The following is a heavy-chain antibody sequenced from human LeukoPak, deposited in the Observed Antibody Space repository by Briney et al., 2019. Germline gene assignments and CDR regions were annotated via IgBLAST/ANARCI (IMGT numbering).Heavy chain of an antibody. CDR1: GFTFGSYA. Sequence: GGSLRLSCAASGFTFGSYAMSWVRQAPGKGLEWVSGISGSGVRTYYADSVKGRFTISRDNSKNTLYLQMNSLRAEDTAVYYCAKGADYVWGSYRSFDNWFDPWGQGTLVTVSS. V-gene: IGHV3-23*01. J-gene: IGHJ5*02. CDR2: ISGSGVRT. D-gene: IGHD3-16*02. CDR3: AKGADYVWGSYRSFDNWFDP.